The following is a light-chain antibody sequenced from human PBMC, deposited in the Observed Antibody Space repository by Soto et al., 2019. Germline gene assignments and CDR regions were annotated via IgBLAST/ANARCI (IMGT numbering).Light chain of an antibody. V-gene: IGLV2-11*01. Sequence: QSSLTQPRSLSGSPGQSVTISCTGTDSNIGFYNFVSWYQQHPDKAPHLVIYDVNKRPSGVPARFSGSKSGNTASLTISGLQADDEADYYCCSYAGSYTYVFGIGTKVTGL. CDR1: DSNIGFYNF. CDR3: CSYAGSYTYV. CDR2: DVN. J-gene: IGLJ1*01.